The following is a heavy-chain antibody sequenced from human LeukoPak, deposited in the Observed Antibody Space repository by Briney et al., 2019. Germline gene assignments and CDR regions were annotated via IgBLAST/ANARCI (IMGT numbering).Heavy chain of an antibody. D-gene: IGHD2-15*01. V-gene: IGHV1-18*01. Sequence: GASVTVSCKASGYTFTSYGISWVRQAPGQGLEWMGWISAYNGNTNYAQKLQGRVTMTTDTSTSTAYMELRSLRSDDTAVYYCARATQYCSGGSCYSAWVDYWGQGTLVTVSS. CDR1: GYTFTSYG. CDR3: ARATQYCSGGSCYSAWVDY. CDR2: ISAYNGNT. J-gene: IGHJ4*02.